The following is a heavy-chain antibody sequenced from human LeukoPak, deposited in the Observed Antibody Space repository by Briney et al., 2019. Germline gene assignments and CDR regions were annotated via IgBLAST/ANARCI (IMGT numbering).Heavy chain of an antibody. D-gene: IGHD3-3*01. Sequence: PWGSLRLSCAASGFTFSSYSMNWVRQAPGKGLEWVSSISSSSSYTYYADSVKGRFTISRDNAKNSLYLQMNSLRAEDTAVYYCARGLRFLEWLLDHFEYWGQGTLVTVSS. V-gene: IGHV3-21*01. CDR3: ARGLRFLEWLLDHFEY. CDR1: GFTFSSYS. J-gene: IGHJ4*02. CDR2: ISSSSSYT.